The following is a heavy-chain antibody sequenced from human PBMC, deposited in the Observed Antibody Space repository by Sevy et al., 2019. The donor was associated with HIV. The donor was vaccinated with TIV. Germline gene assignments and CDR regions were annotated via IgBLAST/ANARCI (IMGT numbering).Heavy chain of an antibody. CDR2: ISWNNGRI. D-gene: IGHD6-19*01. Sequence: GGSLRLSCEASGFTFDDYAMHWVRQVPGKGLEWVSGISWNNGRIGYADSVKGRFTISRDNAKYSLYLQMNSLRAEDTAFYYCAKGGVAGLGDSWGQGTLVTVSS. CDR1: GFTFDDYA. CDR3: AKGGVAGLGDS. V-gene: IGHV3-9*01. J-gene: IGHJ5*02.